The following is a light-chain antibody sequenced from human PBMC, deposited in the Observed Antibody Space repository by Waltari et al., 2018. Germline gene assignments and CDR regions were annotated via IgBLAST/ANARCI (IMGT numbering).Light chain of an antibody. V-gene: IGKV4-1*01. CDR2: WAS. J-gene: IGKJ2*01. Sequence: DIVLTQSPDSLAVSLGERATINCKSSQKVFYNSNDKNYLVWYQQKSGQPPKLLIYWASTRESGVPDRFRGSGSGTEFTLTISNLQAEDVAVYYCQQSFTTPPTFGQGTKLEIK. CDR1: QKVFYNSNDKNY. CDR3: QQSFTTPPT.